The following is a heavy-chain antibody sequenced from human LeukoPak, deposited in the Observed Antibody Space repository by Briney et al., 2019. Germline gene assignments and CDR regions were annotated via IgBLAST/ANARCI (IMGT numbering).Heavy chain of an antibody. CDR2: MNPNSGNT. Sequence: GASVKVSXKASGYTFTSYDINWVRQATGQGLEWMGWMNPNSGNTGYAQKFQGRVTMTRNTSISTAHMELSSLRSEDTAVYYCARGSRYEWELQPYAFDIWGQGTMVTVSS. CDR3: ARGSRYEWELQPYAFDI. CDR1: GYTFTSYD. J-gene: IGHJ3*02. D-gene: IGHD1-26*01. V-gene: IGHV1-8*01.